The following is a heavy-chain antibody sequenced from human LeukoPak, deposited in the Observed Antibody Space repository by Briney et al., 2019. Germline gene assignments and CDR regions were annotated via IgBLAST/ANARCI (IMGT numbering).Heavy chain of an antibody. Sequence: SQTLSLTCTVSGGSISSGSYYWSWIRQPAGKGLEWIGRIYTSGSTNYNPSLKSRVTISVDTSKNQFSLKLSSLTAADTAVYYCASLSWYYYDSSGSHDAFDIWGQGTMVTVSS. CDR2: IYTSGST. D-gene: IGHD3-22*01. V-gene: IGHV4-61*02. CDR3: ASLSWYYYDSSGSHDAFDI. J-gene: IGHJ3*02. CDR1: GGSISSGSYY.